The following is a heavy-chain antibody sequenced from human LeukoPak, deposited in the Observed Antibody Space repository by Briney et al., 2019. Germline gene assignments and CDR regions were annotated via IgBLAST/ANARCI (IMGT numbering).Heavy chain of an antibody. J-gene: IGHJ6*02. CDR3: ARLEQQLVPSYYYGMDV. Sequence: SETLSLTCTVSGDSISSYYWSWIRQPPGKGLEWIGYIDYSGGTNYNPSLKSRVTILVDTSKNQFSLKLRSVTAADTAVYYCARLEQQLVPSYYYGMDVWGQGTTVTVSS. V-gene: IGHV4-59*01. D-gene: IGHD6-13*01. CDR1: GDSISSYY. CDR2: IDYSGGT.